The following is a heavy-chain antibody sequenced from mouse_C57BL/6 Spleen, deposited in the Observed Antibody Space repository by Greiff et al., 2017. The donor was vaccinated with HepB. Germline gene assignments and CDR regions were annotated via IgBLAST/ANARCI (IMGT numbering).Heavy chain of an antibody. CDR1: GFNIKDYY. V-gene: IGHV14-2*01. D-gene: IGHD2-1*01. J-gene: IGHJ4*01. CDR3: ARIYDGHYYAMDY. CDR2: IDPEYGET. Sequence: EVQLQQSGAELVKPGASVKLSCTASGFNIKDYYMHWVKQRTEQGLEWIGRIDPEYGETKYAPKFQGKATITADTSSNTAYQQLRSLTSEDTAVYYCARIYDGHYYAMDYWGQGTSVTVSS.